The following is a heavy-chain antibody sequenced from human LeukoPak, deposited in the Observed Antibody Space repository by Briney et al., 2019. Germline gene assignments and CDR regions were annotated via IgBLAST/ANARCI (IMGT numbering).Heavy chain of an antibody. CDR2: INTGNGNT. Sequence: ASVKVSCKASGYTFTSYTMRWVRQAPGQRLEWMGWINTGNGNTKYSQEFQGRVTITRDTSASTAYMELSSLRAEDTAVYYCAKEDFDRGSAAIDYWGQGTLVTVSS. CDR1: GYTFTSYT. D-gene: IGHD3-9*01. V-gene: IGHV1-3*03. CDR3: AKEDFDRGSAAIDY. J-gene: IGHJ4*02.